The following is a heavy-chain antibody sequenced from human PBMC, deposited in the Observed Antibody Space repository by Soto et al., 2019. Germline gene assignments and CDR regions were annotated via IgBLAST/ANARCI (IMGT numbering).Heavy chain of an antibody. J-gene: IGHJ4*02. CDR2: IYYSGTT. CDR3: ARGYDTSGYWGGLDFDY. V-gene: IGHV4-31*03. Sequence: QVQLQESGPGLVKPSQTLSLTCTVSGGSISSGAYYWSWIRQHPGKGLEWIGYIYYSGTTYYNPSLKSRLAISVDSSKNQFSLKLSSVTAADTALYYCARGYDTSGYWGGLDFDYWGQGTLVTVSS. D-gene: IGHD3-22*01. CDR1: GGSISSGAYY.